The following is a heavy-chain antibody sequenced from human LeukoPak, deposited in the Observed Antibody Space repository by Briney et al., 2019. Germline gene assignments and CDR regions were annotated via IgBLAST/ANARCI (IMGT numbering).Heavy chain of an antibody. J-gene: IGHJ6*03. CDR1: GGSISSYF. V-gene: IGHV4-59*01. Sequence: SETLSLTCTVSGGSISSYFCGWIRQPPGKGLEWIGYIYNSGSTKYNPSLKSRVIISVDTSKNQFSLKLSSVTAADTAVYYCARGSYYYMDVWGKGTTVTVSS. CDR2: IYNSGST. CDR3: ARGSYYYMDV.